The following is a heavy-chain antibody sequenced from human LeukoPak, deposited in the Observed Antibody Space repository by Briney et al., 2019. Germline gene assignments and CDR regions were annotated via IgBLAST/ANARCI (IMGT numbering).Heavy chain of an antibody. J-gene: IGHJ4*02. Sequence: GGCLRLSCSPSGLTFSIYNMKSGRPPRGERLELVLSITITRSYIYSAYSVKGPFTITRHNAKCSLYLQLRTLRAEPPAVYYCARGRPTGSSRRFIVQWGQGNLVSVSP. CDR3: ARGRPTGSSRRFIVQ. V-gene: IGHV3-21*01. D-gene: IGHD1-26*01. CDR2: ITITRSYI. CDR1: GLTFSIYN.